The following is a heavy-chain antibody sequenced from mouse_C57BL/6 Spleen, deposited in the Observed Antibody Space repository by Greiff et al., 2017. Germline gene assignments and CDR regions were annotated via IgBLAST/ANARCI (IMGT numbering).Heavy chain of an antibody. D-gene: IGHD2-1*01. CDR3: ARSSYGNYGVSYAMDY. V-gene: IGHV14-2*01. J-gene: IGHJ4*01. CDR1: GFNIKDYY. CDR2: IDPEDGET. Sequence: VQLKQSGAELVKPGASVKLSCTASGFNIKDYYMHWVKQRTEKGLEWIGRIDPEDGETKYAPKFQGKATITADTSSNTAYLQLSSLTSEYTAVYYCARSSYGNYGVSYAMDYWGQGTSVTVSS.